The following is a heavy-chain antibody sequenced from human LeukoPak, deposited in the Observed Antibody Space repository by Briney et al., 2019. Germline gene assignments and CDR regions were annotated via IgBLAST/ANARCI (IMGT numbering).Heavy chain of an antibody. CDR1: GGSFSGYY. V-gene: IGHV4-34*01. Sequence: SETLSLTCAVYGGSFSGYYWSWIRLPPGKGLEWIGEINHSGSTNYNPSLKSRVTISVDTSKNQFSLKLSSVTAADTAVYYCARGGRYSYGFDPWGQGTLVTVSS. D-gene: IGHD5-18*01. J-gene: IGHJ5*02. CDR3: ARGGRYSYGFDP. CDR2: INHSGST.